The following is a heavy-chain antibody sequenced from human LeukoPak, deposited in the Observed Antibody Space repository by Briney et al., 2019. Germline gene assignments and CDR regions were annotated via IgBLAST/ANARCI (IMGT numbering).Heavy chain of an antibody. Sequence: ASVKVSCKASGYTFTSYDINWVRQATGQGLEWMGWMNPNSGNTGYAQKFQGRVTMTRNTSISTAYMELSSLRSEDTAVYYCARGRKAGAARPRTLYYFDYWDQGTLVTVSS. CDR3: ARGRKAGAARPRTLYYFDY. CDR1: GYTFTSYD. D-gene: IGHD6-6*01. CDR2: MNPNSGNT. J-gene: IGHJ4*02. V-gene: IGHV1-8*01.